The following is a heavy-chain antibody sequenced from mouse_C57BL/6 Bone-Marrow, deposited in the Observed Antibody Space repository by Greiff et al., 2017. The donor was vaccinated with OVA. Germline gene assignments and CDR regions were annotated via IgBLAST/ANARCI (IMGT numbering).Heavy chain of an antibody. CDR2: IHPNSGST. CDR1: GYTFTSYW. V-gene: IGHV1-64*01. CDR3: ARWNYYVGYWYFEG. Sequence: QVQLQQPGAELVKPGASVKLSCKASGYTFTSYWMHWVKQRPGQGLEWIGMIHPNSGSTNYNEKFKSKATLTVDKSSSTAYMQLSSLTSEDSAVYYCARWNYYVGYWYFEGWGTGTTVTVSS. J-gene: IGHJ1*03. D-gene: IGHD1-1*01.